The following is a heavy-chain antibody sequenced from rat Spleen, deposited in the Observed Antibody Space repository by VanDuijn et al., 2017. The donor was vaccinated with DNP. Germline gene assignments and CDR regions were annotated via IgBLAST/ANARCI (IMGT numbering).Heavy chain of an antibody. D-gene: IGHD5-1*01. CDR1: GFTFSDYN. Sequence: EVQLVESGGGLVQPGRSLKLSCAASGFTFSDYNMAWVRQAPRKGLEWVATISYDGSSVFYRDSVKGRFIISRDNVKATLYLQIASLTSEDTATYYCATGSYFDYWGQGVMVTVSS. CDR2: ISYDGSSV. CDR3: ATGSYFDY. J-gene: IGHJ2*01. V-gene: IGHV5-7*01.